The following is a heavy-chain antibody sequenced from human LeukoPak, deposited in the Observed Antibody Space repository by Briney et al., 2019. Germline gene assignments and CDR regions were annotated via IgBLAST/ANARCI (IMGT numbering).Heavy chain of an antibody. CDR3: AKAIYYDSREGYYFDY. J-gene: IGHJ4*02. CDR1: GFTFSSYA. CDR2: ISGSGGST. D-gene: IGHD3-22*01. V-gene: IGHV3-23*01. Sequence: GSLRLSCAASGFTFSSYAMSWVRQAPGKGLEWVSAISGSGGSTYYADSVKGRFTISRDNSKNTLYLQMNSLRAEDTAVYYCAKAIYYDSREGYYFDYWGQGTLVTVSS.